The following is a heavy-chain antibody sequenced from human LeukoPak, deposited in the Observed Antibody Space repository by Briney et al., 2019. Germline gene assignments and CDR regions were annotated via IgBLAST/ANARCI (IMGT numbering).Heavy chain of an antibody. CDR1: GGSISHYY. Sequence: PSETLSLTCTVSGGSISHYYWSWVRQSPGKRLEWIGYIYYSGSTNYNPSLKSRLTISVDTSKNQFSLKLSSVTAADTAVYYCARDNDSRDPPHFDYWGQGTLVTVSS. CDR3: ARDNDSRDPPHFDY. D-gene: IGHD3-16*01. CDR2: IYYSGST. J-gene: IGHJ4*02. V-gene: IGHV4-59*12.